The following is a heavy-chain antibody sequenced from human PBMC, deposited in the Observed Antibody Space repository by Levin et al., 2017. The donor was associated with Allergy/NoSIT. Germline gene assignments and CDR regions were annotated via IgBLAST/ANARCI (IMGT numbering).Heavy chain of an antibody. CDR2: ISHREST. CDR3: AVFSFRYGTFDI. V-gene: IGHV4-34*01. CDR1: GASFSGYY. D-gene: IGHD4-17*01. Sequence: PSQTLSLTCAVYGASFSGYYWSWIRQPPGRGLEWIGEISHRESTTYNPSLKSRVTISLDTSGNQYSLRLDSVTAADTAIYYCAVFSFRYGTFDIWGQGTMVTVSS. J-gene: IGHJ3*02.